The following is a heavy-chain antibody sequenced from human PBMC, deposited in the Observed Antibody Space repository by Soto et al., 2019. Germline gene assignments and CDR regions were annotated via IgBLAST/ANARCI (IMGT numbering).Heavy chain of an antibody. CDR1: GYTFTSYA. V-gene: IGHV1-3*01. J-gene: IGHJ3*02. Sequence: ASVKVSCKASGYTFTSYAMHWVRQAPGQRLEWMGWINAGNGNTKYSQKFQGRVTITRDTSASTAYMELSSLRSEDTAVYYCARAPRQWLVPPNDAFDIWGQGTMVTVS. CDR2: INAGNGNT. D-gene: IGHD6-19*01. CDR3: ARAPRQWLVPPNDAFDI.